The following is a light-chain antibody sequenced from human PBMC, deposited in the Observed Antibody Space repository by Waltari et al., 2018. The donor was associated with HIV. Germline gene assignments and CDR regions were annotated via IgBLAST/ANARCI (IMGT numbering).Light chain of an antibody. V-gene: IGLV1-40*01. CDR2: GNR. CDR3: QSYDTRLSGHVV. Sequence: QSVLTQPPSVSGAPGQRVTISCTGSSSNIGAGYDVHWYQKFPGTAPKLLIHGNRNRPSGVPDRFSGSKSGTSASLAITGLQAEDEADYYCQSYDTRLSGHVVFGGGTKLTVL. CDR1: SSNIGAGYD. J-gene: IGLJ2*01.